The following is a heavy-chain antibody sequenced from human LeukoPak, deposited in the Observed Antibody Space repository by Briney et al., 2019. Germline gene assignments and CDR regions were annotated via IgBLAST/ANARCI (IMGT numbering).Heavy chain of an antibody. CDR2: MSGSGHRT. J-gene: IGHJ3*02. D-gene: IGHD5-24*01. CDR1: GFTFSSYG. Sequence: PGGSLRLSCAASGFTFSSYGVSWVRQAPGKGLEWVSGMSGSGHRTYYADSVKGRFTISRDNSKNTLYLQMNSLRAEDTAVYYCAKSCFGYNLPPSDAFDIWGQGTMVTVSS. V-gene: IGHV3-23*01. CDR3: AKSCFGYNLPPSDAFDI.